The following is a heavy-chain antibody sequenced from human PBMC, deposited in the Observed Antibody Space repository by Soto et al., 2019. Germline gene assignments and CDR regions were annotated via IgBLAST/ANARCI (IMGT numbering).Heavy chain of an antibody. D-gene: IGHD5-12*01. CDR1: GFTFSSYG. V-gene: IGHV3-30*18. Sequence: GGSLRLSCASSGFTFSSYGMHWVRQAPGRGLEWVAVISYDGSNKFYTDSVKGRFTISRDNSKNTLYLQLNSLRAEDTVVYYCAQDHTSDYEGSGAYWGQGTLVTVSS. CDR2: ISYDGSNK. J-gene: IGHJ4*02. CDR3: AQDHTSDYEGSGAY.